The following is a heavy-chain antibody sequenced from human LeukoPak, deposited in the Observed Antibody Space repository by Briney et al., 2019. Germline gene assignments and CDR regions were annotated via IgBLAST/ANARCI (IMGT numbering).Heavy chain of an antibody. CDR3: ARDPSYGDWTYFDY. D-gene: IGHD4-17*01. CDR1: GFTFSSYA. V-gene: IGHV3-30-3*01. Sequence: PGRSLRLSCAASGFTFSSYAMHWVRQAPGKGLEWVAVISYDGSNKYYADSVKGRFTISRDNSKNTLYLQMNSLRAEDTAVYSCARDPSYGDWTYFDYWGQGTLVTVSS. J-gene: IGHJ4*02. CDR2: ISYDGSNK.